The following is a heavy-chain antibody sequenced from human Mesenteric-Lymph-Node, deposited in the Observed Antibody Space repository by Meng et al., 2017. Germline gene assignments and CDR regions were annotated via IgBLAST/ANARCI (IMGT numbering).Heavy chain of an antibody. V-gene: IGHV7-4-1*02. CDR2: ISTNTGTP. J-gene: IGHJ5*02. D-gene: IGHD2/OR15-2a*01. CDR1: GYTFSTYT. CDR3: ARGGNFDP. Sequence: QVQRGQSGPELKKPAASVTVTCKASGYTFSTYTINWVRQAHGRGLEWMGRISTNTGTPTYTQGFTGRFVFSLDTSVSTAYLQISSLKAEDTAVYYCARGGNFDPWGQGTLVTVSS.